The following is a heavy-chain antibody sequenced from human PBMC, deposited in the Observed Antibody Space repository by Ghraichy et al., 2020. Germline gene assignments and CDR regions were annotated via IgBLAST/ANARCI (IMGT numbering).Heavy chain of an antibody. D-gene: IGHD6-19*01. J-gene: IGHJ2*01. Sequence: GGSLRLSCAASGFTFSSYAMSWVRQAPGKGLEWVSAISGSGGSTYYADSVKGRFTISRDNSKNTLYLQMNSLRAEDTAVYYCAKDRGYSSGAHHWYFDLWGRGTLVTVSS. CDR1: GFTFSSYA. CDR2: ISGSGGST. V-gene: IGHV3-23*01. CDR3: AKDRGYSSGAHHWYFDL.